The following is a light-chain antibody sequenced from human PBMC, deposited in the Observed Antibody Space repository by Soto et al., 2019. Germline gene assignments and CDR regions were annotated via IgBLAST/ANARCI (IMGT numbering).Light chain of an antibody. J-gene: IGKJ1*01. Sequence: DIVLTQSPGTLSLSPGERATLSCRASQSVSSSYLAWYQQKPGQAPRLLIYGSSSRATGIPDRFSGSGSGTDFTLTISRLEPEDFAVYFCQQYDMSPWTFDQGTKVEIK. CDR2: GSS. CDR1: QSVSSSY. V-gene: IGKV3-20*01. CDR3: QQYDMSPWT.